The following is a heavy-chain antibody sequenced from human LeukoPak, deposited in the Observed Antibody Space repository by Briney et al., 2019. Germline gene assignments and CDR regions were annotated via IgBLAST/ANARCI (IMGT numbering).Heavy chain of an antibody. CDR2: IYHSGST. CDR1: GYSISSGYY. J-gene: IGHJ4*02. V-gene: IGHV4-38-2*02. D-gene: IGHD1-1*01. CDR3: ARSPGQSVY. Sequence: SETLSLTCTVSGYSISSGYYWGWIRQPPGKGLEWIGSIYHSGSTYYNPSLKSRVTISVDTSKNQFSLKLSSVTAADTAVYYCARSPGQSVYWGQGTLVTVSS.